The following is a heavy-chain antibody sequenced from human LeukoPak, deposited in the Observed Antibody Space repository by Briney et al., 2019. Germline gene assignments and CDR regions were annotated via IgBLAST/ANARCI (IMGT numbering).Heavy chain of an antibody. J-gene: IGHJ4*02. CDR1: GGSFSGYY. CDR3: ARDDFWSGYSDY. D-gene: IGHD3-3*01. CDR2: INHSRST. Sequence: SETLSLTCAVYGGSFSGYYWSWIRQPPGKGLEWIGEINHSRSTNYNPSLKSRVTISVDTSKNQFSLKLSSVTAADTAVYYCARDDFWSGYSDYWGQGTLVTVSS. V-gene: IGHV4-34*01.